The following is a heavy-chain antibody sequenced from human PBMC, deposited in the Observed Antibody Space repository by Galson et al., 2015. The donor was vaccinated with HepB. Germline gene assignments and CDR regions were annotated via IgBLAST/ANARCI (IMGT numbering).Heavy chain of an antibody. CDR3: ARDHPYGDQED. Sequence: SLRLSCAASGFTVSSNYMSWVRQAPGKGLEWVLVIYSGGSTYYADSVKGRFTISRDNSKNTLYLQMNSLRAEDTAVYYCARDHPYGDQEDWGQGTLVTVSS. CDR1: GFTVSSNY. D-gene: IGHD4-17*01. J-gene: IGHJ4*02. CDR2: IYSGGST. V-gene: IGHV3-53*01.